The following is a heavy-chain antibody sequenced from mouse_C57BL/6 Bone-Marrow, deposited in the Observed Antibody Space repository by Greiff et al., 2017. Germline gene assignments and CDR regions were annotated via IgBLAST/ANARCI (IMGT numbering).Heavy chain of an antibody. CDR3: AREGITYYFDY. CDR1: GFTFSDYY. V-gene: IGHV5-16*01. J-gene: IGHJ2*01. D-gene: IGHD2-4*01. Sequence: LVESEGGLVQPGSSMKLSCTASGFTFSDYYMAWVRQVPEKGLEWVANINYDGSSTYYLDSLKSRFIISRDNAKNILYLQMSSLKSEDTATYYCAREGITYYFDYWGQGTTLTVSS. CDR2: INYDGSST.